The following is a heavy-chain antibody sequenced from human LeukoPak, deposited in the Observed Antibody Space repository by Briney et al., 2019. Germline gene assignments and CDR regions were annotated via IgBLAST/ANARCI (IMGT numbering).Heavy chain of an antibody. D-gene: IGHD6-13*01. CDR2: ISSSGSTI. CDR1: GFTFSDYY. J-gene: IGHJ4*02. V-gene: IGHV3-11*01. CDR3: AREEGGMWQQLPSPNFDY. Sequence: PGGSLRLSCAASGFTFSDYYMSWIRQAPGKGLEWVSYISSSGSTIYYADSVKGRFTISRDNAKNSLYLQMNSLRAEDTAVYYCAREEGGMWQQLPSPNFDYWGQGTLVTVSP.